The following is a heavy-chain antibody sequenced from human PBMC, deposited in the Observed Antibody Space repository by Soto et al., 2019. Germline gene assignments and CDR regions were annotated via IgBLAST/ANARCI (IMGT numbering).Heavy chain of an antibody. D-gene: IGHD3-3*01. CDR3: AKRRNVLRFLEWSSGMEV. V-gene: IGHV3-30*18. CDR2: ISHDGSDK. J-gene: IGHJ6*02. CDR1: GSTFSSYG. Sequence: QVHLVESGGGVVQPGRSLRLSCAASGSTFSSYGMHWVRQAPGKGLEWVAFISHDGSDKYYADSVKGRLTISRDNSKNTLYVQMNSLRAEDTAVYYCAKRRNVLRFLEWSSGMEVWGQGTTVSVSS.